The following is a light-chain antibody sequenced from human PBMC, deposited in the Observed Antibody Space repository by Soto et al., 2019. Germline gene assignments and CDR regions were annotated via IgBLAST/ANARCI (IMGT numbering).Light chain of an antibody. CDR1: SSDVGGYKY. CDR3: SSYTSSSTVV. CDR2: EVS. J-gene: IGLJ2*01. Sequence: QSALTQPASVSGSPGQSITIYCIGTSSDVGGYKYVSWYQQHPGKAPKVMIYEVSNRPSGVSNRFSGSKSGNTASLTISGLQAEDEADYYCSSYTSSSTVVFGGGTKLTVL. V-gene: IGLV2-14*01.